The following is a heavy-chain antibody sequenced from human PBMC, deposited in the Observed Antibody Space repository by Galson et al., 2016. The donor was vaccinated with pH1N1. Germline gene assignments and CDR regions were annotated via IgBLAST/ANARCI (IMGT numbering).Heavy chain of an antibody. D-gene: IGHD2-15*01. V-gene: IGHV5-51*01. J-gene: IGHJ5*02. CDR2: VYPGDSDT. CDR1: GYNFTTYW. Sequence: SGAEVKKPGESLKISCKGSGYNFTTYWIGWVRQMPGKGLEWMGIVYPGDSDTKYSPSFQGRVTFSADKSISTAYLQWSSLKASDTAIYYCARLDRYCSGGTCFTFWFDPWGQGTLVTVSS. CDR3: ARLDRYCSGGTCFTFWFDP.